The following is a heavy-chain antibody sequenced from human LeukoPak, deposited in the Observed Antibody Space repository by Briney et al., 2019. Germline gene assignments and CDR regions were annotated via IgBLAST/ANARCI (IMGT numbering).Heavy chain of an antibody. J-gene: IGHJ4*02. Sequence: SETLSLTCTVSGGSISSSSYYWGWIRQPPGKGLEWIGSIYYSGSTYYNPSLKSRVTISVDRSKNQFSLKLSSVTAADTAVYYCARSSETLFTVTTHDWGQGTLVTVSS. CDR2: IYYSGST. CDR3: ARSSETLFTVTTHD. V-gene: IGHV4-39*07. D-gene: IGHD4-17*01. CDR1: GGSISSSSYY.